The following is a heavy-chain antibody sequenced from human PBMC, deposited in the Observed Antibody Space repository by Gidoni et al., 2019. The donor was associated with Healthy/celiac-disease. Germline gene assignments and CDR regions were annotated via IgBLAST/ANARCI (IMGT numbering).Heavy chain of an antibody. CDR3: ASSSTSLGLDY. D-gene: IGHD2-2*01. CDR1: GFTFSSYA. Sequence: QVQLVESGGGVVQPGRSLRLSCAASGFTFSSYAMHWVRQAPGKGLEWVAVISYDGSNKYYADSGKGRFTISRDNSKNTLYLQMNSLRAEDTAVYYCASSSTSLGLDYWGQGTLVTVSS. V-gene: IGHV3-30-3*01. J-gene: IGHJ4*02. CDR2: ISYDGSNK.